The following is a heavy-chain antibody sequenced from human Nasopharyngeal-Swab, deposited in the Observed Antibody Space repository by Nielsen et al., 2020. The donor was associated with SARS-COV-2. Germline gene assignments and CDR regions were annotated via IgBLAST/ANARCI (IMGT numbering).Heavy chain of an antibody. CDR3: ARSTYYYDSSGYSFDY. CDR1: GYTFTSYA. V-gene: IGHV1-3*01. CDR2: INAGNGNT. Sequence: ASVKASCKASGYTFTSYAMHWVRQAPGQRFEWMGWINAGNGNTKYSQKFQGRVTITRDTSASTAYMELSSLRSEDTAVYYCARSTYYYDSSGYSFDYWGQGTLVTVSS. D-gene: IGHD3-22*01. J-gene: IGHJ4*02.